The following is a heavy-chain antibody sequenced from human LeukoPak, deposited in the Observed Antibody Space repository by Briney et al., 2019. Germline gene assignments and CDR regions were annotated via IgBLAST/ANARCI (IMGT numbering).Heavy chain of an antibody. J-gene: IGHJ4*02. V-gene: IGHV3-23*01. Sequence: PAGSLRLSCAASGFTFSSYAKSWVRQAPGKGQEWVGGISAGGPTTYSPSSVKAPFTFSRHNSNNLLYLQLNTLRAEDTAVYYCSKGDPPTYYDILTGQDYWGQGTLVTVSS. CDR1: GFTFSSYA. CDR2: ISAGGPTT. CDR3: SKGDPPTYYDILTGQDY. D-gene: IGHD3-9*01.